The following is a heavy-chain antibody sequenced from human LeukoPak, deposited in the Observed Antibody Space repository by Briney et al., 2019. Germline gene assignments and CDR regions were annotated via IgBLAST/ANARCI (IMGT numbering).Heavy chain of an antibody. Sequence: WASVKVSCKASGYTFSSYYIHWVRQTPGQGLEWLGWIHPNCGTTNYAQKFQGRVTMTTDESTTTAYMELSRLRSEDTAVYYCARDQGQSTGWFGYYYYYGMDVWGQGTTVSVSS. D-gene: IGHD6-19*01. CDR1: GYTFSSYY. CDR3: ARDQGQSTGWFGYYYYYGMDV. J-gene: IGHJ6*02. V-gene: IGHV1-2*02. CDR2: IHPNCGTT.